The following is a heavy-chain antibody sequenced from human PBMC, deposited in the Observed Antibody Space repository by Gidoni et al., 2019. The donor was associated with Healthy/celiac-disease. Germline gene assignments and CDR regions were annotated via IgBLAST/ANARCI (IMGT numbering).Heavy chain of an antibody. D-gene: IGHD6-13*01. J-gene: IGHJ4*02. V-gene: IGHV4-39*01. CDR2: IYYSGST. CDR1: GGSISSSSYY. Sequence: QLQLQESGPGLVKPSATLSLTCTVSGGSISSSSYYWGWIRQPPGKGLEWIGSIYYSGSTYYNPSLKSRVTISVDTSKNQFSLKLSSVTAADTAVYYCARHVDNSRSPGPPDYWGQGTLVTVSS. CDR3: ARHVDNSRSPGPPDY.